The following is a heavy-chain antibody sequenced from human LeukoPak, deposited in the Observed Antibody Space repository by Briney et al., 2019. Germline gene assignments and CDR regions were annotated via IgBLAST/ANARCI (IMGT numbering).Heavy chain of an antibody. Sequence: SVRVSCKASGGTFNNFAVAWVRQAPGQGPEWMGGVIPTFGTSSTAQKFQGRVTITADLSTSTSYMELRALTFEDTAIYFCARGPARLSWGQGTLVTVSS. CDR2: VIPTFGTS. J-gene: IGHJ5*02. V-gene: IGHV1-69*01. CDR3: ARGPARLS. CDR1: GGTFNNFA.